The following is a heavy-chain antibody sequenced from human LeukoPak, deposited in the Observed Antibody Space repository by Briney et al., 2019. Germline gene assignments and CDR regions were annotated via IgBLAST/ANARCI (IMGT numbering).Heavy chain of an antibody. Sequence: PGGSLRLSCAASGFTFSNYWMSWVRQAPGKGLEWVANIQQDGSETYYVDSVKGRFTISRDNANNLLYLQMNGLRAEDTAMYYCVRDGSGWDYWGQGILVTVSS. V-gene: IGHV3-7*05. CDR2: IQQDGSET. D-gene: IGHD3-10*01. J-gene: IGHJ4*02. CDR3: VRDGSGWDY. CDR1: GFTFSNYW.